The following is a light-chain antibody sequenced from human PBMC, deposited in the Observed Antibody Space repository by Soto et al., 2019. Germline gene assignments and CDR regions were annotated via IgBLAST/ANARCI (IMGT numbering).Light chain of an antibody. Sequence: DIPMTQSPSSLSASVGDRVTITCRASQSISSYLNWYQQKPGKAPKLLIYAASSLQSGVPSRFSGSGSGTEFTLTISSLQPEDFATYYCQQSYSTPFTFGPGTKVEIK. J-gene: IGKJ3*01. V-gene: IGKV1-39*01. CDR3: QQSYSTPFT. CDR2: AAS. CDR1: QSISSY.